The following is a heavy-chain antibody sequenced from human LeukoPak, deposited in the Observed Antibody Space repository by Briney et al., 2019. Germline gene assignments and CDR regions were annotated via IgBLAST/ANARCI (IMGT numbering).Heavy chain of an antibody. J-gene: IGHJ1*01. V-gene: IGHV4-30-4*08. CDR3: ARGDYCSSTSCYNGYFQH. CDR2: IYYSGST. Sequence: SQTLSLTCTVSGGSISSGDYYWSWIRQPPGKGLEWIGCIYYSGSTYYNPSLKSRITISVDTSKNQFSLKLSSVTAADTAVYYCARGDYCSSTSCYNGYFQHWGQGTLVTVSS. CDR1: GGSISSGDYY. D-gene: IGHD2-2*02.